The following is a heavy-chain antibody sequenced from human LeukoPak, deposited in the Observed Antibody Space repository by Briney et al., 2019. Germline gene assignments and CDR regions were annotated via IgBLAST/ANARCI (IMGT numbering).Heavy chain of an antibody. J-gene: IGHJ4*02. V-gene: IGHV3-49*03. CDR2: IRSEFYGGTT. D-gene: IGHD6-19*01. Sequence: GGSLRLSCTTSGFIFGDYAMSWFRQAPGKGLEWVGFIRSEFYGGTTEYAASVKGRFTISRDDSKGIAYLQMDSLKTDDTAVYYCTSLGSLEVAPLDWGQGTLVTVSS. CDR3: TSLGSLEVAPLD. CDR1: GFIFGDYA.